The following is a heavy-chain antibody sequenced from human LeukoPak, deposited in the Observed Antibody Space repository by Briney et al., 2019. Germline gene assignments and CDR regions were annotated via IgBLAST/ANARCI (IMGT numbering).Heavy chain of an antibody. Sequence: GGSLRLSCAASGFTFSDYTMNWGRQAPGRGLEWVSSISSSSSYIYFANSVRGRFTIYRVNAKNSLYLQMNSLRAEDTAVYYCAKDSPSRTATTEVPVDYWGQGTLVTVSS. CDR3: AKDSPSRTATTEVPVDY. J-gene: IGHJ4*02. V-gene: IGHV3-21*01. D-gene: IGHD5-24*01. CDR2: ISSSSSYI. CDR1: GFTFSDYT.